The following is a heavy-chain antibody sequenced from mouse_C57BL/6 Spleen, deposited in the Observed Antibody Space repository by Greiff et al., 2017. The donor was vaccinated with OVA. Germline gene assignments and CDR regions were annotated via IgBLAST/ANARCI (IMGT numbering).Heavy chain of an antibody. D-gene: IGHD2-1*01. V-gene: IGHV14-4*01. CDR2: IDPENGDT. Sequence: EVQLQQSGAELVRPGASVKLSCTASGFNIKDDYMHWVKQRPEQGLEWIGWIDPENGDTEYASKFQGKATITADTSSNTAYLQLSSLTSEDTAVYYCTTIYYGNYGYWGQGTTLTVSS. CDR1: GFNIKDDY. J-gene: IGHJ2*01. CDR3: TTIYYGNYGY.